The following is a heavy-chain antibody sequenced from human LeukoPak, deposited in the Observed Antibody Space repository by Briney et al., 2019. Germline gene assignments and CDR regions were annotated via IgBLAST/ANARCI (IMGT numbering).Heavy chain of an antibody. D-gene: IGHD4-11*01. CDR2: IIPIFGTA. CDR3: ARDRLMTTFQYFDY. J-gene: IGHJ4*02. V-gene: IGHV1-69*01. Sequence: SVKVSCKASGGTFSSYAIGWVRQGPGQGLELMGGIIPIFGTANYAQKFQGRVTITADESTSTAYMELSSLRSEDTAVYYCARDRLMTTFQYFDYWGQGTLVTVSS. CDR1: GGTFSSYA.